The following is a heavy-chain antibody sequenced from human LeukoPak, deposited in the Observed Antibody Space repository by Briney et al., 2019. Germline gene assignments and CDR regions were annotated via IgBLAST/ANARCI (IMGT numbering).Heavy chain of an antibody. V-gene: IGHV4-39*06. CDR1: GGSISSSSYY. D-gene: IGHD2-15*01. CDR2: IYYSGST. Sequence: SETLSLTCTVSGGSISSSSYYWGWIRQPPGKGLEWIGSIYYSGSTYYDPSLKSRVTISVDTSKNQFPLKLSSVTAADTAVYYCAASGRRLSLDYWGQGTLVTVSS. J-gene: IGHJ4*02. CDR3: AASGRRLSLDY.